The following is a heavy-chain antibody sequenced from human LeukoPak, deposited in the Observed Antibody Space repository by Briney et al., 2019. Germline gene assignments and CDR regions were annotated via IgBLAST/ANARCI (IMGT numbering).Heavy chain of an antibody. CDR3: ARDRTENYDFWSGYFY. Sequence: GGSLRLSCAASGFTVSSNYMSWVRQAPGKGLEWVSVIYSGGSTYYADSVKGRFTISRDNSKNTLYLQMNSLRAEDTAVYYCARDRTENYDFWSGYFYWGQGTLVTVSS. CDR2: IYSGGST. D-gene: IGHD3-3*01. J-gene: IGHJ4*02. V-gene: IGHV3-66*02. CDR1: GFTVSSNY.